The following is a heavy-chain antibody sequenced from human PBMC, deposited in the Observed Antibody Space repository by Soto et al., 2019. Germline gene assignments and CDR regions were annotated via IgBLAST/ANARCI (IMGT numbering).Heavy chain of an antibody. J-gene: IGHJ4*02. CDR3: ARDDGPLHY. V-gene: IGHV3-30-3*01. CDR2: ISSDGNNK. CDR1: GFTFRNYA. D-gene: IGHD2-8*01. Sequence: QVQLVESGGGVVHPGGTLRLSCAASGFTFRNYAINWLRQAPGKGLERVALISSDGNNKYYANSVKGRFTVSRDNSKNTLSLQMNSLATEDTAVYYCARDDGPLHYWGQGSLVTVSS.